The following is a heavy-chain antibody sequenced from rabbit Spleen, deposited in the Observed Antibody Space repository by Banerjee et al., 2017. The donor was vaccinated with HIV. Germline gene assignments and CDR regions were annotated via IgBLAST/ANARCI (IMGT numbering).Heavy chain of an antibody. J-gene: IGHJ3*01. Sequence: QLEESGGGLVQPGGSLKLSCKASGFDFSTYSMSWVRQAPGKGLEWIGYIVPIFGVTYFANWVSGRFTISSDNAQNTVDLQMSGLTAADTATYFCARDGAGGSYFALWGQGTLVTVS. CDR1: GFDFSTYS. V-gene: IGHV1S7*01. D-gene: IGHD8-1*01. CDR2: IVPIFGVT. CDR3: ARDGAGGSYFAL.